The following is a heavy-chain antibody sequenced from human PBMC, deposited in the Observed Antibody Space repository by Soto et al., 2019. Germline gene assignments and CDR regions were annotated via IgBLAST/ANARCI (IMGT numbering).Heavy chain of an antibody. Sequence: ASVKVSCKASGYTFTSYGISWVRQAPGQGLEWMGWISAYNGNTNYAQKLQGRVTMTTDTSTSTAYMELRSLRSDDTAVYYCARACGYCSSSSCPLWFXPWDQGTLVTVSS. CDR2: ISAYNGNT. D-gene: IGHD2-2*03. J-gene: IGHJ5*02. V-gene: IGHV1-18*01. CDR3: ARACGYCSSSSCPLWFXP. CDR1: GYTFTSYG.